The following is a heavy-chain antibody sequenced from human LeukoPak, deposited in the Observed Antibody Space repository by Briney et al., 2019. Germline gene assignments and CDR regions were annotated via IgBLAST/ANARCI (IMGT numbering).Heavy chain of an antibody. D-gene: IGHD3-10*01. J-gene: IGHJ3*02. CDR1: GFTFSSYE. CDR3: ARDAVRGVFDI. CDR2: ISSSGSTI. V-gene: IGHV3-48*03. Sequence: PGGSLRLSCAASGFTFSSYEMNWVRQAPGKGLEWVSYISSSGSTIYYADSVKGRFTISRDNAKNSLYLQMNSLRAEDTAVYYCARDAVRGVFDIWGQGTMVTVSS.